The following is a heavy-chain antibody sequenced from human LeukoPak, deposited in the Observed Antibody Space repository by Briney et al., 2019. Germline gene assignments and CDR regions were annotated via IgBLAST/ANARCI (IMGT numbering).Heavy chain of an antibody. Sequence: SETLSLTCTVSGGSISSGDYYWSWIRQPPGKGLEWIGEINHSGSTNYNPSLKSRVTISVDTSKNQFSLKLSSVTAADTAVYYCARDRGYSNYRVFDPWGQGTLVTVSS. CDR2: INHSGST. CDR1: GGSISSGDYY. CDR3: ARDRGYSNYRVFDP. J-gene: IGHJ5*02. D-gene: IGHD4-11*01. V-gene: IGHV4-30-4*01.